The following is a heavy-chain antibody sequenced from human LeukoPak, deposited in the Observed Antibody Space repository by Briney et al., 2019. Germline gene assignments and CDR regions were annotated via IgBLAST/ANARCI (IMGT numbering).Heavy chain of an antibody. CDR2: IYHSGST. CDR1: GGSISSGGYY. J-gene: IGHJ5*02. D-gene: IGHD4-11*01. CDR3: ARVGYSNPNWFDP. V-gene: IGHV4-30-2*01. Sequence: PSETLSLTCTVSGGSISSGGYYWSWIRQPPGKGLEWIGYIYHSGSTYYNPSLKSRVTISVDRSKNQFSLKLSSVTAADTAVYYCARVGYSNPNWFDPWGQGTLVTVSS.